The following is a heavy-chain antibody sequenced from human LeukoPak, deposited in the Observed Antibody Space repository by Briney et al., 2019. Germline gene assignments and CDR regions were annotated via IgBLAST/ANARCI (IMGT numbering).Heavy chain of an antibody. CDR3: ARDLGLGDTMIVVAY. J-gene: IGHJ4*02. V-gene: IGHV1-46*01. CDR2: INPSGGST. CDR1: GYTFTSYY. D-gene: IGHD3-22*01. Sequence: ASVKVSCKASGYTFTSYYMHWVRQAPGQGLEWMGIINPSGGSTSYAQKFQGRVTMTRDTSTSTVYMKLSSLRSEDTAVYYCARDLGLGDTMIVVAYWGQGTLVTVSS.